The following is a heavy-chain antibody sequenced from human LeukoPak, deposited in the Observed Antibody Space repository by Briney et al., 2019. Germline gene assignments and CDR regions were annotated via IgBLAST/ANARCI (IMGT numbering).Heavy chain of an antibody. D-gene: IGHD6-13*01. Sequence: GGTLRLSCAASGFTYSSYGMSWVRQAPGKGLEWVSAISGSGGSTYYADSVKGRFTISRDNSKNTLYLQMNSLRAEDTAVYYCTVSSSWTYFDYWGQGTLVTVSS. CDR3: TVSSSWTYFDY. V-gene: IGHV3-23*01. CDR2: ISGSGGST. CDR1: GFTYSSYG. J-gene: IGHJ4*02.